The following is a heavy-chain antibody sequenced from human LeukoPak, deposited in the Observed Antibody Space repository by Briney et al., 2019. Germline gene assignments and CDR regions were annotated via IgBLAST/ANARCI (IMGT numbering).Heavy chain of an antibody. D-gene: IGHD3-10*01. Sequence: PGGSLRLSCAASGFTFIDYAMHWVRQAPGKGLEWVSLISWDGGSTYYADSVKGRFTISRDNSKNSLYLQMNSLRTEDTALYYCAKDYGFGEYPHMDVWGKGTTVTVSS. V-gene: IGHV3-43*01. CDR2: ISWDGGST. J-gene: IGHJ6*03. CDR3: AKDYGFGEYPHMDV. CDR1: GFTFIDYA.